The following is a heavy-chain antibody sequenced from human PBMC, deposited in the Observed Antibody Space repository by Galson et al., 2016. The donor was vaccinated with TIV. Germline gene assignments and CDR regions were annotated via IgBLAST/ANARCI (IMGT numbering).Heavy chain of an antibody. Sequence: ETLSLTCAVYGGSFSGYYCSWIRQPPGKGLEWIGEISHSGSTSYNPSLESRVTISIDTSKNQFSLNLNSVTAAETAVYYCARISLRGGSSAVWGRGTTVTVSS. CDR1: GGSFSGYY. D-gene: IGHD2-15*01. V-gene: IGHV4-34*01. CDR2: ISHSGST. CDR3: ARISLRGGSSAV. J-gene: IGHJ6*02.